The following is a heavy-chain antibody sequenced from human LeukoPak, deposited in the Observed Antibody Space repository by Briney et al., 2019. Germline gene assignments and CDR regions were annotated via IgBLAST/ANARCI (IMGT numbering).Heavy chain of an antibody. J-gene: IGHJ4*02. CDR3: VREDSYSSGWYGPDY. V-gene: IGHV3-7*05. CDR1: GFTFSDYD. Sequence: GGSLRLSCAASGFTFSDYDMSWVRQAPGKGLEWVANINQGGTERYVDSVKGRFTISRDNAKNSLYLQMNSLRAEDTAVYYCVREDSYSSGWYGPDYWGQGTLVTVSS. D-gene: IGHD6-19*01. CDR2: INQGGTER.